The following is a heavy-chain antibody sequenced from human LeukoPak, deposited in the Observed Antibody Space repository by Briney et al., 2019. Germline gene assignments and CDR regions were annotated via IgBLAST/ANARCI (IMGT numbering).Heavy chain of an antibody. D-gene: IGHD2-2*02. CDR2: MNPNSGNT. CDR1: GYTFTSYD. CDR3: ARGGGCSSTSCYTRVGYYYYGMDV. V-gene: IGHV1-8*01. Sequence: ASVKVSCKASGYTFTSYDINWVRQATGQGLEWMGWMNPNSGNTGYAQKFQGRVTMTRNTSISTAYMELSSLRSEDTAAYYCARGGGCSSTSCYTRVGYYYYGMDVWGQGTTVTVSS. J-gene: IGHJ6*02.